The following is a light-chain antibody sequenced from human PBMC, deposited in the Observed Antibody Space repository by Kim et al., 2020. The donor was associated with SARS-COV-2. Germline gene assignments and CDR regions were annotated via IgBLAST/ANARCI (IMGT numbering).Light chain of an antibody. V-gene: IGKV1-5*03. CDR3: QQGSRFPYT. Sequence: SASVGDRVTITCRASQTISTWLAWYQQKPGKAPNLLIYLASTLESGVPSRFIGSGSGTEFTLTIDSLQPDDCATYDCQQGSRFPYTFGQGTKLEI. CDR1: QTISTW. J-gene: IGKJ2*01. CDR2: LAS.